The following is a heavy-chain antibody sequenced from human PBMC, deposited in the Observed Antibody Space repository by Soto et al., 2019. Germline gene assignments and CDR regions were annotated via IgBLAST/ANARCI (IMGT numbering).Heavy chain of an antibody. Sequence: PGGSLRLSCAASGFTFSSYGMHWVRQAPGKGLEWVAVIWYDGSNKYYADSVKGRFTISRDNSKNTLYLQMNSLRAEDTAVYYCATVRGYSYGLDDYWGQGTLVTVSS. D-gene: IGHD5-18*01. CDR3: ATVRGYSYGLDDY. V-gene: IGHV3-33*01. J-gene: IGHJ4*02. CDR2: IWYDGSNK. CDR1: GFTFSSYG.